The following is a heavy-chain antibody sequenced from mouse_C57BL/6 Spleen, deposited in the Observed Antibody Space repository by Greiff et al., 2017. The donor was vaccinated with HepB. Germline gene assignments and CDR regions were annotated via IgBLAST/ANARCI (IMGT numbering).Heavy chain of an antibody. CDR3: ARRYYYGSSPYFVY. D-gene: IGHD1-1*01. J-gene: IGHJ2*01. CDR2: ISYDGSN. Sequence: VQLKQSGPGLVKPSQSLSLTCSVTGYSITSGYYWNWIRQFPGNKLEWMGYISYDGSNNYNPSLKNRISITRDTSKNQFFLKLNSVTTEDTATYYCARRYYYGSSPYFVYWGQGTTLTVSS. V-gene: IGHV3-6*01. CDR1: GYSITSGYY.